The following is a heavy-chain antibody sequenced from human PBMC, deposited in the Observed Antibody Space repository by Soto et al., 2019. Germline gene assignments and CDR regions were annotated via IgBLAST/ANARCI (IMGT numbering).Heavy chain of an antibody. V-gene: IGHV4-30-2*01. J-gene: IGHJ4*02. CDR3: ARVPDV. CDR2: IYHNGSP. Sequence: SETLSLTCAVSGGSMSSGGYSWSWIRQPPGKGLEWIGYIYHNGSPYYNPSLKSRVTISVDRSKNQFSLKLSSVTAADTAVYYCARVPDVWGQGTLVTVPQ. CDR1: GGSMSSGGYS.